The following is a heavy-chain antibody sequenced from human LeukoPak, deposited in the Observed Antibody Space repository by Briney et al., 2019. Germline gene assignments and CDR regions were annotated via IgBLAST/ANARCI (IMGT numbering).Heavy chain of an antibody. CDR3: ARDMVVRGVWGNWFDP. Sequence: GGSLRLSCAASGFTFSSYGMHWVRQAPGKGLEWVAVIWYDGSNKYYADSVKGRFTISRDNSKNTLYLQMNSLRAENTAVYYCARDMVVRGVWGNWFDPWGQGTLVTVSS. V-gene: IGHV3-33*01. CDR1: GFTFSSYG. J-gene: IGHJ5*02. D-gene: IGHD3-10*01. CDR2: IWYDGSNK.